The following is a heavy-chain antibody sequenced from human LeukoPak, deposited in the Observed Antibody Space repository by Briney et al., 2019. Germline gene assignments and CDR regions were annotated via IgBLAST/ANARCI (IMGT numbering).Heavy chain of an antibody. J-gene: IGHJ4*02. D-gene: IGHD3-22*01. CDR2: INWNGGST. CDR3: AREPPGNYDDSGDYYAYFDC. Sequence: GGSLRLSCAASGFTFDDYGMSWVRQAPGKGLEWVSGINWNGGSTGYADSVKGRFIISRDNAKNSLSLQMNSLTDGDTAVYYCAREPPGNYDDSGDYYAYFDCWGQGSLVTVSS. V-gene: IGHV3-20*04. CDR1: GFTFDDYG.